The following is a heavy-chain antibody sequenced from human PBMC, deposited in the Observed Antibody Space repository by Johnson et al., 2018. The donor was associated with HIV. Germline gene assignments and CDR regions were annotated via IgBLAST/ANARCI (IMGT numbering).Heavy chain of an antibody. J-gene: IGHJ3*02. CDR3: AKDVNTYGVGGDDTFDI. CDR1: GFTFDEYA. D-gene: IGHD5-18*01. V-gene: IGHV3-9*01. CDR2: ISWTSGSI. Sequence: VQLVESGGGSVQPGRSLRLSCAASGFTFDEYAMHWVRQAPGKGLEWVSGISWTSGSIGYADSVKGRFTISRDNAKNSLYLQMNSLRVEDTALYYCAKDVNTYGVGGDDTFDIWGQWTMVTVSS.